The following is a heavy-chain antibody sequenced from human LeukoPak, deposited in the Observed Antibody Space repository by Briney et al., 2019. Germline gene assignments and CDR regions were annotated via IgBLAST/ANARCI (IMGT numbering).Heavy chain of an antibody. CDR1: GFSFSGHW. CDR3: ARGPNSNWSGLDF. D-gene: IGHD6-6*01. V-gene: IGHV3-74*01. Sequence: PGGSLRLSCAASGFSFSGHWMHWARPLPGQGLVWVSRTSPTGSTTSYADSVKGRFTVSRDNAKNTLYLQVNNLRAEDTAVYYCARGPNSNWSGLDFWGQGTLLTVSS. CDR2: TSPTGSTT. J-gene: IGHJ4*02.